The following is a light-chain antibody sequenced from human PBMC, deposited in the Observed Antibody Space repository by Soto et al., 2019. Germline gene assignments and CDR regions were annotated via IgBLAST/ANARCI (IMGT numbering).Light chain of an antibody. CDR2: DES. CDR1: QTVRNNY. J-gene: IGKJ3*01. CDR3: QKRGSWPAT. Sequence: EFVLTQSPGTLSLSPGERATLSCRASQTVRNNYLAWYQQKTGQAPRLLIYDESSRAAGLPDRLSGSGSGTDLNLTISRLEAEDSAVYYCQKRGSWPATFGPGTKVDIK. V-gene: IGKV3D-20*02.